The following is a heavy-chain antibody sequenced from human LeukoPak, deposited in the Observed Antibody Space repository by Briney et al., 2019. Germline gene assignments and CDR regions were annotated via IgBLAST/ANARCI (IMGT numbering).Heavy chain of an antibody. Sequence: LGTLSLTCTVSGGSLSSSSYYWGCISQPPGKGLGWIGSIYYSGSTYYNPSLKSRVTISVDTSKNQFSLKLSSVTAADTAVYYCASFYGSGSYYPKPDNWGQGTLVTVSS. J-gene: IGHJ4*02. CDR2: IYYSGST. V-gene: IGHV4-39*01. CDR1: GGSLSSSSYY. D-gene: IGHD3-10*01. CDR3: ASFYGSGSYYPKPDN.